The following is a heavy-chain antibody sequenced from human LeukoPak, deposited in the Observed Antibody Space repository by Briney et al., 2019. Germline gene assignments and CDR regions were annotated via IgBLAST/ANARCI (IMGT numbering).Heavy chain of an antibody. D-gene: IGHD3-22*01. CDR3: ARDRDSRWDFDL. V-gene: IGHV3-7*01. CDR2: IKQDGSEA. J-gene: IGHJ2*01. Sequence: GGSLRLSCAASGFTSSTYWMSWVRQAPGKGLEWVASIKQDGSEAYYVDSVKGRFTLSRDNAKNSLYLQMNSLRADDAAVYYCARDRDSRWDFDLWGRGTLVTVSS. CDR1: GFTSSTYW.